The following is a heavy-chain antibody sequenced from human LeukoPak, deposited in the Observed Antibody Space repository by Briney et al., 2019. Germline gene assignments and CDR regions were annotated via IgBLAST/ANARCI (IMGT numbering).Heavy chain of an antibody. CDR3: ASLFSRAAAGYHWFDP. CDR1: GGSISSYY. J-gene: IGHJ5*02. D-gene: IGHD6-13*01. Sequence: SETLSLTCTVSGGSISSYYWSWIRQPPGKGLEWIGYIYYSGSTNYNPSLKSRVTISVDTSKNQFSLKLSYVTAADTAVYYCASLFSRAAAGYHWFDPWGQGTLVTVSS. V-gene: IGHV4-59*01. CDR2: IYYSGST.